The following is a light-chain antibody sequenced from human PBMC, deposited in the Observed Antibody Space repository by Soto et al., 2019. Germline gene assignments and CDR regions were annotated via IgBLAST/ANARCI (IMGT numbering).Light chain of an antibody. J-gene: IGKJ1*01. CDR2: GAS. CDR3: QQYDSSPQT. V-gene: IGKV3-20*01. CDR1: QSVSSSY. Sequence: EIVLTQSPGTLSLSPGERATLSCRASQSVSSSYLAWYQQKPGQAPRLLIYGASSRATGIPDRFSGSGSGTDFTLIISRLEPEDFAVYYCQQYDSSPQTFGQGTKVDIK.